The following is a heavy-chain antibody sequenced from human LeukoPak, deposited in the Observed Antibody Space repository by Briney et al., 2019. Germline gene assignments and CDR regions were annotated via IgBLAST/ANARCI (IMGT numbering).Heavy chain of an antibody. V-gene: IGHV3-23*01. Sequence: GGSLRLSCAASGFTFSTYAMSWVRQAPGRGLECVSTVSGSGDSTYFADSVKGRFTISRDNSKNTLFLQMNSLRAEDTAVYYCAKGGQYGSSWYLIDYWGLGTLVTVSS. J-gene: IGHJ4*02. CDR1: GFTFSTYA. D-gene: IGHD6-13*01. CDR3: AKGGQYGSSWYLIDY. CDR2: VSGSGDST.